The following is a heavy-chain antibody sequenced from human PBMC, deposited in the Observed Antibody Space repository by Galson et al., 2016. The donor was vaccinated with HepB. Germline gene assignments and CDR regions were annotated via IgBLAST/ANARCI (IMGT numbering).Heavy chain of an antibody. V-gene: IGHV3-30*18. D-gene: IGHD5-18*01. CDR3: AKDIRSYGLFGRFDY. Sequence: SLRLSCAASGFTFSIYGMHWIRQAPGKGLEWVATTSSDESVKHYADPVQGRFTISRDNSKNTLYLQMNSLRAEDTAVYYCAKDIRSYGLFGRFDYWGQGTLVTVSS. CDR2: TSSDESVK. CDR1: GFTFSIYG. J-gene: IGHJ4*02.